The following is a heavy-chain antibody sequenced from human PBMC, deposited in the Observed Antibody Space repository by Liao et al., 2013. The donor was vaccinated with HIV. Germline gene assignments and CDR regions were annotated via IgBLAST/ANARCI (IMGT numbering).Heavy chain of an antibody. V-gene: IGHV4-34*01. Sequence: QMQLQQWGPEVLKPSETLLLTCAVYGAPFSSHFWSWIRQSPEKGLEWIGEVNDGGDANYNPSLRSRVTMLVDTSKNQFSLALASVTAADTAVYYCVRVQWEPAPNWYSDLWGRGTLVIVSS. CDR2: VNDGGDA. CDR1: GAPFSSHF. D-gene: IGHD1-26*01. CDR3: VRVQWEPAPNWYSDL. J-gene: IGHJ2*01.